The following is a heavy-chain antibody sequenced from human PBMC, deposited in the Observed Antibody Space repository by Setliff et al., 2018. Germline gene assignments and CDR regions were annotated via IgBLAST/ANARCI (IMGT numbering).Heavy chain of an antibody. CDR3: AKGGPYYYYYMDV. J-gene: IGHJ6*03. Sequence: PGGSLRLSCVASGFTFSNHGMLWVRQAPGKGLEWVALIWYDGDNKKYADSVRGRFAVSRDNSGNTLYLEMNSLRPEDTAMYYCAKGGPYYYYYMDVWGKGTMVTVSS. CDR2: IWYDGDNK. CDR1: GFTFSNHG. V-gene: IGHV3-30*02.